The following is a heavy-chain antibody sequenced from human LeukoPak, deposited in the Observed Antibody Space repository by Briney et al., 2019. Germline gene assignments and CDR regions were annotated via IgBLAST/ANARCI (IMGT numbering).Heavy chain of an antibody. J-gene: IGHJ4*02. CDR1: GGSISSGGYY. CDR3: AREGLRPEASDY. CDR2: IYYSGST. D-gene: IGHD6-25*01. V-gene: IGHV4-31*03. Sequence: PSETLSLTCTVSGGSISSGGYYWSWIRQHPGKGLEWIGYIYYSGSTYYNPSLKSRVTISVDTSKNQFSLKLSSVTAADTAVYYCAREGLRPEASDYWGQGTLVIVSS.